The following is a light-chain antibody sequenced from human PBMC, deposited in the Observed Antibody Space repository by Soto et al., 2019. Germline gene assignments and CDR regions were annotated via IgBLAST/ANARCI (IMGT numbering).Light chain of an antibody. V-gene: IGLV2-14*01. CDR1: SSDVGGYNY. CDR2: DVS. CDR3: SSYTSSSTRV. J-gene: IGLJ1*01. Sequence: QSVLTQPASVSGSPGQSITISCTGTSSDVGGYNYVSWYQQHPGKAPKLMIYDVSNRPSGVSNRFSGSKSANTASLTISGLQAEDEAAYYCSSYTSSSTRVFGTGTKVTVL.